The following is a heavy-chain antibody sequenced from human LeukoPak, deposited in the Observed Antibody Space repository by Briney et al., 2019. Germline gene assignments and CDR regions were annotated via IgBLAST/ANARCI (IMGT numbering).Heavy chain of an antibody. CDR1: GFTFSDYY. J-gene: IGHJ4*02. V-gene: IGHV3-7*01. CDR3: ARDRHSSGLDY. D-gene: IGHD3-22*01. Sequence: GGSLRLSCAASGFTFSDYYMSWVRQAPGKGLEWVANIKQDGSEKYYVDSVKGRFTISRDNAKNSLYLQMNSLRAEDTAVYYCARDRHSSGLDYWGQGTLVTVSS. CDR2: IKQDGSEK.